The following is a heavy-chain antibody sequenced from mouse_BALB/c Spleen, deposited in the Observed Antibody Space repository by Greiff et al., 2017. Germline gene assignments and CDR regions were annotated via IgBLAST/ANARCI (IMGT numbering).Heavy chain of an antibody. V-gene: IGHV3-8*02. CDR2: ISYSGST. CDR1: GDSITSGY. D-gene: IGHD2-4*01. J-gene: IGHJ1*01. CDR3: ARGGYYDYAGYFDV. Sequence: EVKVVESGPGLVKPSQSLSLTCSVTGDSITSGYWNWIRKFPGNKLEYMGYISYSGSTYYNPSLKSRISITRDTSKNQYYLQLNSVTTEDTATYYCARGGYYDYAGYFDVWGAGTTVTVSS.